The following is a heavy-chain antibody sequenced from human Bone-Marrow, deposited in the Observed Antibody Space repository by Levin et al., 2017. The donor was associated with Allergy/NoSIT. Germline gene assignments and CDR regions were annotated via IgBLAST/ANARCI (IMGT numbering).Heavy chain of an antibody. J-gene: IGHJ5*02. CDR1: GFTFSNSW. D-gene: IGHD5-24*01. CDR2: IKEDGSEK. V-gene: IGHV3-7*01. Sequence: PVASVKVSCAASGFTFSNSWMSWVRQTPGKGLEWVANIKEDGSEKYYVDSVKGRFTISRDNAKNSLYVQMNSLRAEDTAVYYCARDQFRRATIGARWFDPWGQGTLVIVSS. CDR3: ARDQFRRATIGARWFDP.